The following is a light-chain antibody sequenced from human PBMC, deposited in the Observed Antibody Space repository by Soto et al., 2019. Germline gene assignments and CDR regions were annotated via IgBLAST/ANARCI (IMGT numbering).Light chain of an antibody. CDR1: QSVSSY. V-gene: IGKV3-11*01. Sequence: EIVLTQSPATLSLSPGERATLSCRASQSVSSYLAWYQQKPGQAPRLLIYDASNRATVIPARFSGSGSGTDFTLTISSLEPEDFAVYYCPQRGNWPLTFGGGTKVEIK. CDR2: DAS. CDR3: PQRGNWPLT. J-gene: IGKJ4*01.